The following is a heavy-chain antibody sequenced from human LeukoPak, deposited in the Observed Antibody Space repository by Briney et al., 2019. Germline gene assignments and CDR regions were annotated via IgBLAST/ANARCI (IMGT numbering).Heavy chain of an antibody. CDR3: ARVPGAVAGPEQYYFDY. Sequence: SGTLSLTCTVSGGSISRGAYYWSWIRQYPGKGLEWIGYIHYSGSTSYNPSLQSRVTISVDTSKNQFSLKLSSVTAADTAVYYCARVPGAVAGPEQYYFDYWGQGSLVTVSS. V-gene: IGHV4-31*03. J-gene: IGHJ4*02. D-gene: IGHD6-19*01. CDR2: IHYSGST. CDR1: GGSISRGAYY.